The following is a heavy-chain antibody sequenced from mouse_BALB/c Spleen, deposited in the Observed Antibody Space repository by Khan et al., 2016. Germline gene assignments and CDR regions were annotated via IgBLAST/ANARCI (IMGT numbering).Heavy chain of an antibody. V-gene: IGHV5-4*02. Sequence: EVELVESGGGLVKPGGSLKLSCAASGFTFSDYYMYWVRQTPDKRLEWVATISDGGSYTYYPDSVKGRFTISRDNAKNNLYLQMSSLKSEDTAMYYCARRRYYALDYWGQGTPVTVS. J-gene: IGHJ4*01. CDR1: GFTFSDYY. CDR3: ARRRYYALDY. CDR2: ISDGGSYT.